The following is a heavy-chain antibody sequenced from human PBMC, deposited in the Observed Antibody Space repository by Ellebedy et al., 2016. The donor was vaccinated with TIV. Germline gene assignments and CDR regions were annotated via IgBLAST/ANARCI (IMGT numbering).Heavy chain of an antibody. CDR3: ARLSWYGDGMDV. J-gene: IGHJ6*02. CDR1: GFTFSSYS. Sequence: GGSLRLSXAASGFTFSSYSMNWVRQAPGKGLEWVSSISSSSYIYYADSVKGRFTISRDNAKNSLYLQMNSLRAEDTAVYYCARLSWYGDGMDVWGQGTTVTVSS. CDR2: ISSSSYI. D-gene: IGHD6-13*01. V-gene: IGHV3-21*01.